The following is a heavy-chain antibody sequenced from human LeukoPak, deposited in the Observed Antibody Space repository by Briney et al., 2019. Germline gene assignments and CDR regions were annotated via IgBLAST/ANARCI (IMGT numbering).Heavy chain of an antibody. Sequence: ASVKVSCKASGYTFTSYDINWVRQASGQGLEWMGWMNPNSGNTGYAQKFQGRVTITRNTSISTAYMELSSLRYEDTAVYYCARAPLNDHFWSGYYYYFDYWGQGTLVTVSS. D-gene: IGHD3-3*02. CDR2: MNPNSGNT. CDR1: GYTFTSYD. CDR3: ARAPLNDHFWSGYYYYFDY. V-gene: IGHV1-8*03. J-gene: IGHJ4*02.